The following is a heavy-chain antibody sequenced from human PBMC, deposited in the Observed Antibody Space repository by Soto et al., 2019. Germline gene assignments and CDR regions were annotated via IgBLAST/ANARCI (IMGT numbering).Heavy chain of an antibody. CDR2: ISRSGSVI. CDR1: GFTFSDYS. CDR3: AREKINWNYFDF. V-gene: IGHV3-11*01. D-gene: IGHD1-1*01. J-gene: IGHJ4*02. Sequence: QVRLVESGGGLVKPGGSLRLSCVASGFTFSDYSMTWIRQAPGKGLEWISHISRSGSVIYYADSVKGRFTISRDNDRKVLYLQMNSLRAEDTGVYYCAREKINWNYFDFWGQGDLVAASS.